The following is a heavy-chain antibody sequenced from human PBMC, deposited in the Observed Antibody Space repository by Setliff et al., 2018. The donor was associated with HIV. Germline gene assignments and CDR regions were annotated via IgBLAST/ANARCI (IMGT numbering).Heavy chain of an antibody. V-gene: IGHV3-15*01. J-gene: IGHJ4*02. D-gene: IGHD3-16*01. CDR2: IKSRIDGGSI. CDR3: TTDRFV. CDR1: GFTFSNVW. Sequence: GGSLRLSCRASGFTFSNVWMNWVRQAPGKGLECVGRIKSRIDGGSIDYAAPVKGRFIISRDDSKNTLYLEMNNLKTEDTAVYYCTTDRFVWGQGTLVTVSS.